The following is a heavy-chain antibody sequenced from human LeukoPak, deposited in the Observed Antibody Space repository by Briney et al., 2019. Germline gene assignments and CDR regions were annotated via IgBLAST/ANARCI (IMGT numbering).Heavy chain of an antibody. J-gene: IGHJ4*02. Sequence: GGSLTLSCAASGFTFSSYWMHWVPQAPGRGLVWVSHINTDGSSKSYADSVKGRFTISRDNAKNTLYLQMNSLRAEDTAVYYCARDTYDTSGYYYGPFDYWGQGTLVTVSS. V-gene: IGHV3-74*01. CDR2: INTDGSSK. CDR3: ARDTYDTSGYYYGPFDY. CDR1: GFTFSSYW. D-gene: IGHD3-22*01.